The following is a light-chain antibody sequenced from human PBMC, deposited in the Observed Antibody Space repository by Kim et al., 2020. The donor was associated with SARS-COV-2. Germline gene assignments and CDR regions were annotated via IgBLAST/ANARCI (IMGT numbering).Light chain of an antibody. CDR3: QHYSRFPYT. CDR1: ENIGTW. Sequence: AYVGDRVTITCRASENIGTWLAWYQQKPGRAPSLLIYLASTLESGVPSRFSGTGSGTEFSLSITSLQPDDFATYYCQHYSRFPYTFGQGTKLEI. CDR2: LAS. J-gene: IGKJ2*01. V-gene: IGKV1-5*03.